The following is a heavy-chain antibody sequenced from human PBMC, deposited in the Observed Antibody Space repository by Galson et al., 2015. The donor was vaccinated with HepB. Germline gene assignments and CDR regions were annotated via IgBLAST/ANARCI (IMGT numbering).Heavy chain of an antibody. CDR3: ARVRYSSGNNWFDP. D-gene: IGHD6-25*01. V-gene: IGHV3-21*01. CDR2: ISSSSSYI. Sequence: SLRLSCAASGFTFSSYSMNWVRQAPGKGLEWVSSISSSSSYIYYADSVKGRFTISRDNAKNSLYLQMNSLRAEDTAVYYCARVRYSSGNNWFDPWGQGTLVTVSS. J-gene: IGHJ5*02. CDR1: GFTFSSYS.